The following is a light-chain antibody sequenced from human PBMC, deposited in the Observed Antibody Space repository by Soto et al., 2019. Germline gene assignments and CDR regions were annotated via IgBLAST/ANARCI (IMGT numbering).Light chain of an antibody. CDR3: QQYNYWPPWT. CDR2: GAS. Sequence: EIVMTQSPATLSVSPGERATLSCRASQSVGSDLAWYQHTPGQPPRLLIYGASTRATGSPGRFSGSGSGTEFTLTISSLQSEDFAVYFCQQYNYWPPWTFGQGTKVDIK. V-gene: IGKV3-15*01. J-gene: IGKJ1*01. CDR1: QSVGSD.